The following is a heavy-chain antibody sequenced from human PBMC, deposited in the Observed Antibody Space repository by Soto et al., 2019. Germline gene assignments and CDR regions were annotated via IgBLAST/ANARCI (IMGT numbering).Heavy chain of an antibody. CDR3: TRERWDYGDPKWYFDL. CDR2: ISYDGSNK. D-gene: IGHD4-17*01. CDR1: GFTFSSYA. V-gene: IGHV3-30-3*01. Sequence: GGSLRLSCAASGFTFSSYAIHWVRQAPGKGLEWVAVISYDGSNKYYADSVKGRFTISRDNSKNTLYLQMNSLRAEDTAVYYCTRERWDYGDPKWYFDLWGRGTLVTVPS. J-gene: IGHJ2*01.